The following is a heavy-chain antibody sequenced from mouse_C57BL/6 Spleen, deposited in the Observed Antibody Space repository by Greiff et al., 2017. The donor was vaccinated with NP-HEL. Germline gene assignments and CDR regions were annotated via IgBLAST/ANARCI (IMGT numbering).Heavy chain of an antibody. Sequence: VKVVESGPGLVQPSQSLSITCTVSGFSLTSYGVHWVRQSPGKGLEWLGVIWSGGSTDSNAAFIARLSISKDNYKSQVFFKMNSLEADDTAIYYCARSSWDYWGQGTTLTVSS. CDR2: IWSGGST. V-gene: IGHV2-2*01. CDR3: ARSSWDY. J-gene: IGHJ2*01. CDR1: GFSLTSYG.